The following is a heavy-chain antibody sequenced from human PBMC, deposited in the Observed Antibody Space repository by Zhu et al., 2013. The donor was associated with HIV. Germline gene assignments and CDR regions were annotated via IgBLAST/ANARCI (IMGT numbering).Heavy chain of an antibody. V-gene: IGHV3-30-3*01. J-gene: IGHJ4*02. CDR2: ISYDGSNK. CDR3: ARDLVGRLYYFDY. Sequence: QVQLVESGGGVVQPGRSLRLSCAASGFTFSSYAMHWVRQAPGKGLEWVAVISYDGSNKYYADSVKGRFTISRDNSKNTLYLQMNSLRAEDTAVYYCARDLVGRLYYFDYWGQGTLVTVSS. CDR1: GFTFSSYA. D-gene: IGHD3-9*01.